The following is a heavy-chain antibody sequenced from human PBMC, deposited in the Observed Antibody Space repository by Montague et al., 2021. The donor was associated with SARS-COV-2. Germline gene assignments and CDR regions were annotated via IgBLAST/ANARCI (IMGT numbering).Heavy chain of an antibody. V-gene: IGHV4-39*01. D-gene: IGHD3-22*01. CDR2: IYYSGST. Sequence: SETLSLTCTVSGGSISSSSYYWGWLCQPPGKGLEWIGRIYYSGSTYYNPSLKSRVTISVDTSKNQFSLKLSSVTAADTAVYYCASPTYYYDSSGYGAFDIWGQGTLVTVSS. CDR1: GGSISSSSYY. J-gene: IGHJ3*02. CDR3: ASPTYYYDSSGYGAFDI.